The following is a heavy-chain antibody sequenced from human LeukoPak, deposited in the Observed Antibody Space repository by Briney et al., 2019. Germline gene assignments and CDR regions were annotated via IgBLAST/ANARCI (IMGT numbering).Heavy chain of an antibody. J-gene: IGHJ5*02. CDR1: GGSITSYY. CDR3: ARRQSRFDNWFDP. Sequence: PSETLSLTCTVSGGSITSYYWSWIRQSPGKGLEWIGYIYTSGNTNYNPSLKSRVTISVDTSKNQFSLKLSSVTAEDTAVYYCARRQSRFDNWFDPWGQETLVTVSS. V-gene: IGHV4-4*09. D-gene: IGHD3-3*01. CDR2: IYTSGNT.